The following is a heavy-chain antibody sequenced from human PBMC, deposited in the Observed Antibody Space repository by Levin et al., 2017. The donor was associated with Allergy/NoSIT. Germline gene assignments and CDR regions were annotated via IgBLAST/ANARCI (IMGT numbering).Heavy chain of an antibody. CDR3: ARVGRLLTYYYGMDV. J-gene: IGHJ6*02. CDR2: ISSSSSYI. CDR1: R. V-gene: IGHV3-21*01. D-gene: IGHD2/OR15-2a*01. Sequence: RMTRVRQDAGKGLEWVSSISSSSSYIYYADSVKGRFTISRDNAKNSLYLQMNSLRAEDTAVYYCARVGRLLTYYYGMDVWGQGTTVTVSS.